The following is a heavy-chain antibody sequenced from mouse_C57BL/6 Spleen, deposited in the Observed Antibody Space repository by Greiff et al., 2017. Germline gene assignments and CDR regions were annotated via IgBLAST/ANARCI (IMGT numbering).Heavy chain of an antibody. CDR1: GYTFTSYW. V-gene: IGHV1-55*01. CDR3: ARSVGNYLYFDV. D-gene: IGHD1-1*02. CDR2: IYPGSGST. J-gene: IGHJ1*03. Sequence: VQLQQPGAELVKPGASVKMSCKASGYTFTSYWITWVKQRPGQGLEWIGDIYPGSGSTNYNEKFKSKATLTVDTSASTAYMQLSSLTSEDSAVYYCARSVGNYLYFDVWGTGTTVTVSS.